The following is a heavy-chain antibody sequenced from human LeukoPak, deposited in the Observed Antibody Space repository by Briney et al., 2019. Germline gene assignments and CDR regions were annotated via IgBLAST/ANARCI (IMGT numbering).Heavy chain of an antibody. CDR3: AKAPPYYSDSSGYFQH. CDR1: GFTFDDSA. Sequence: GGSLRLSCAASGFTFDDSAMHWVRQVPGKGLEWVSGISWNSGIIDYADSVKGRFAISRDNAKNSLYLQMNNLRPDDTAFYYCAKAPPYYSDSSGYFQHWGQGTLVTVSS. V-gene: IGHV3-9*01. J-gene: IGHJ1*01. D-gene: IGHD3-22*01. CDR2: ISWNSGII.